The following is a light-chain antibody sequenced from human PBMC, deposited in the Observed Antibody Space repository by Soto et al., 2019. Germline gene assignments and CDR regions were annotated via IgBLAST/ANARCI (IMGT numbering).Light chain of an antibody. CDR3: SSYAGSNNRGV. V-gene: IGLV2-8*01. Sequence: QSVLTQPPSASGSPGQSVTISCTGTSTDVGGYNYISWYQHHPGKGPKLIIYEVSERPSGVPDRFSGSKSGNTAPLTVSGLQAEDEADYYCSSYAGSNNRGVFGSGTKGTVL. CDR1: STDVGGYNY. CDR2: EVS. J-gene: IGLJ1*01.